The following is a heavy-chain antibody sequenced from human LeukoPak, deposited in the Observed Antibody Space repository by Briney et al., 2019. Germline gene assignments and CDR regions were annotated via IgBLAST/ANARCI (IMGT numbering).Heavy chain of an antibody. CDR3: ARGSPRTYGSTYYYFDY. CDR2: IYTTGST. V-gene: IGHV4-4*07. J-gene: IGHJ4*02. CDR1: GGSISNYY. D-gene: IGHD2-2*01. Sequence: SETLSLTCTVSGGSISNYYWSWIRQPAGKGLEWIGRIYTTGSTRYNPSLNSRVTISLDTSENQFSLKLTSVTAADTAVYYCARGSPRTYGSTYYYFDYWGQGTLVTVSS.